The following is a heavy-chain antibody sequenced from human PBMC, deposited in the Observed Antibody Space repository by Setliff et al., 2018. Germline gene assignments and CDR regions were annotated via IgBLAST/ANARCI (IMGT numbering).Heavy chain of an antibody. Sequence: GESLKISCKASGYRFTSQWIAWVRQTPGRGLEWMGIIYPADSDTTYSPSFEAQITFSVDKSITTAYLQWSSLKASDTAFYYCARRRRFDSGGPRSPWYFDLWGRGTLVTVSS. CDR1: GYRFTSQW. CDR2: IYPADSDT. D-gene: IGHD3-22*01. J-gene: IGHJ2*01. CDR3: ARRRRFDSGGPRSPWYFDL. V-gene: IGHV5-51*01.